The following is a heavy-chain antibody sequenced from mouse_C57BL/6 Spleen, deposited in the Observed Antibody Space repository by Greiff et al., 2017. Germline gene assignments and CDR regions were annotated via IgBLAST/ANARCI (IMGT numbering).Heavy chain of an antibody. V-gene: IGHV14-1*01. D-gene: IGHD1-1*01. J-gene: IGHJ3*01. CDR1: GFNIKDYY. Sequence: EVQLQQSGAELVRPGASVKLSCTASGFNIKDYYMHWVKQRPEQGLEWIGRIDPEDGDTEYAPKFQGKATMTADTSSNTAYLQLRSLPSEDTAVYYCTTSHYGSSYRFAYWGQGTLVTVSA. CDR2: IDPEDGDT. CDR3: TTSHYGSSYRFAY.